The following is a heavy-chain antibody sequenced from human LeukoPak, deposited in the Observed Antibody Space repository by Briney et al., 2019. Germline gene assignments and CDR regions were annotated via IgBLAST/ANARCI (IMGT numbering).Heavy chain of an antibody. J-gene: IGHJ4*02. CDR2: ISSSSSTI. Sequence: PGGSLRLSCAASGFTFSSYSMNWVRQAPGKGLEWVSYISSSSSTIYYADSVKGRFTIPRDNAKNSLYLQMNSLRAEDTAVYYCARDATTVTTDGLGVFDYWGQGTLVTVSS. V-gene: IGHV3-48*04. D-gene: IGHD4-17*01. CDR1: GFTFSSYS. CDR3: ARDATTVTTDGLGVFDY.